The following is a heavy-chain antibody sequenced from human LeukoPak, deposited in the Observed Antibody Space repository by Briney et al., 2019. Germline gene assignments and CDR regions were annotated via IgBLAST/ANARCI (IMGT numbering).Heavy chain of an antibody. J-gene: IGHJ4*02. Sequence: GRSLRLSCAASGFTFSSYAMHWVRQAPGKGLEWVAVISYDGSNKYYADSVKGRFTISRDNSKNTLYLHLNSLRAEDTAIYYCAKRDYSSSPSSVGYFDYWGQGTLVTVSS. V-gene: IGHV3-30*04. CDR3: AKRDYSSSPSSVGYFDY. CDR2: ISYDGSNK. D-gene: IGHD6-6*01. CDR1: GFTFSSYA.